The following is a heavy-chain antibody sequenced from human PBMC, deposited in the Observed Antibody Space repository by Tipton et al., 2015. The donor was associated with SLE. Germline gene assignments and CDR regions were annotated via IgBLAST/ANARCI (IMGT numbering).Heavy chain of an antibody. CDR2: IYASGST. CDR3: ARRGPYDFWTFAFDI. J-gene: IGHJ3*02. D-gene: IGHD3-3*01. CDR1: DGSISDYY. Sequence: TLSLTCTVSDGSISDYYWTWIRQPAGEGLEWIGRIYASGSTNYNPSLRSRAAMSVDTSKNQFSLKLSSVTAADTAVYYCARRGPYDFWTFAFDIWGQGTMVTVSS. V-gene: IGHV4-4*07.